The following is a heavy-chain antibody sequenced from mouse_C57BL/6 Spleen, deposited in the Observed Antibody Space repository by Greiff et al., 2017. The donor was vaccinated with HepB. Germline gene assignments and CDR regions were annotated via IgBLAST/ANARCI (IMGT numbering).Heavy chain of an antibody. V-gene: IGHV3-6*01. CDR3: AREGAYYSKGGFAY. J-gene: IGHJ3*01. D-gene: IGHD2-5*01. CDR2: ISYDGSN. Sequence: EVQVVESGPGLVKPSQSLSLTCSVTGYSITSGYYWNWIRQFPGNKLEWMGYISYDGSNNYNPSLKNRISITRDTSKNQFFLKLNSVTTEDTATYYCAREGAYYSKGGFAYWGQGTLVTVSA. CDR1: GYSITSGYY.